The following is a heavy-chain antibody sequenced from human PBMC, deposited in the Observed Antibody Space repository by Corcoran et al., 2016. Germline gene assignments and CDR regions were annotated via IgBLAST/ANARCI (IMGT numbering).Heavy chain of an antibody. CDR2: ISSSSSYI. V-gene: IGHV3-21*01. J-gene: IGHJ5*02. Sequence: EVQLVESGGGLVKPGGSLRLSCAASGFTFSSYSMNWVRQAPGKGLEWVSSISSSSSYIYYADSVKGRFTISRDNAKNSLYLQMNSLRAEDTAVYYCARARGCSSTSCYKVPSYNWFDPWGQGTLVTVSS. CDR1: GFTFSSYS. CDR3: ARARGCSSTSCYKVPSYNWFDP. D-gene: IGHD2-2*02.